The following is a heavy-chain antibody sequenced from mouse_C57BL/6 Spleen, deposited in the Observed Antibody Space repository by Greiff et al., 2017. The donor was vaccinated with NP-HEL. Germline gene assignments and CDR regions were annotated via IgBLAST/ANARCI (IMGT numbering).Heavy chain of an antibody. J-gene: IGHJ2*01. D-gene: IGHD2-1*01. CDR1: GYSITSGYY. V-gene: IGHV3-6*01. Sequence: VQLQQSGPGLVKPSQSLSLTCSVTGYSITSGYYWNWIRQFPGNKLEWMGYISYDGSNNYNPSLKNRISITRDTSKNQFFLKLNSVTTEDTATYYCAREGDGNYDYWGQGTTLTVSS. CDR2: ISYDGSN. CDR3: AREGDGNYDY.